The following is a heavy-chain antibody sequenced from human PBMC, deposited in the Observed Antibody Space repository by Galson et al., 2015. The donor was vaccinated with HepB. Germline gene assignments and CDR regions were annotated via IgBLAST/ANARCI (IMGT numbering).Heavy chain of an antibody. CDR1: GFTFRSYW. CDR3: ARGHGIRDAFDI. CDR2: IKQDGSER. V-gene: IGHV3-7*01. Sequence: SLRLSCAASGFTFRSYWMSWVRQAPGKGLEWVANIKQDGSERYYVDSVKGRFTISGDNAKNSLYLQMNSLRAEDTAVYYCARGHGIRDAFDIWGQGTMVTVSS. J-gene: IGHJ3*02.